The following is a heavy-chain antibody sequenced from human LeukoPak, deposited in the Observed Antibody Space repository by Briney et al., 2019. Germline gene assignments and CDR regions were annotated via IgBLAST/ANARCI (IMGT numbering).Heavy chain of an antibody. CDR3: VRGGTYCDSSCKGADY. CDR1: GFTFISYS. CDR2: IDPSTTRI. J-gene: IGHJ4*02. V-gene: IGHV3-21*01. Sequence: GGSLRLSCAASGFTFISYSMNWVRQAPGKGLEWVSAIDPSTTRIYYAASVRGRFTISRDNAKNSLDLRMGSLRVEDTAVYYCVRGGTYCDSSCKGADYWGQGTLVAVSS. D-gene: IGHD2/OR15-2a*01.